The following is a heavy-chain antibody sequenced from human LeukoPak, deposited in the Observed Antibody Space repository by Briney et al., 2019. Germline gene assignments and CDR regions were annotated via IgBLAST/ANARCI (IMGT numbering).Heavy chain of an antibody. D-gene: IGHD5-24*01. CDR3: AKARGDGYNDAFDM. Sequence: GGSLRLSCAASGFTFSNNGMHWVRQAPGKGLEWMALIRYDTNNKYYADSVKSRFTISGDNSKLYLQMNSLRDEDTAVYYCAKARGDGYNDAFDMWGQGTMVTVSS. CDR1: GFTFSNNG. CDR2: IRYDTNNK. V-gene: IGHV3-30*02. J-gene: IGHJ3*02.